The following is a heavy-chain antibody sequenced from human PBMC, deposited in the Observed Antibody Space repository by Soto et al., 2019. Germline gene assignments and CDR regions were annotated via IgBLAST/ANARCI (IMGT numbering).Heavy chain of an antibody. D-gene: IGHD1-1*01. J-gene: IGHJ6*02. Sequence: GSLRLSCAASGFTFSSYGMHWVRQAPGKGLEWVAVIWYDGSNKYYADSVKGRFTISRDNSKNTLYLQMNSLRAEDTAVYYCARDNDGFFYYVMDVWGQGTTVTVSS. CDR2: IWYDGSNK. CDR3: ARDNDGFFYYVMDV. V-gene: IGHV3-33*01. CDR1: GFTFSSYG.